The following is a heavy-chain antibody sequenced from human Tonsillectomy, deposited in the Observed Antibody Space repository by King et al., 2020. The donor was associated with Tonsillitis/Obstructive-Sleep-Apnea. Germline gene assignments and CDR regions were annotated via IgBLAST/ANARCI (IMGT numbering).Heavy chain of an antibody. V-gene: IGHV3-23*04. CDR1: GFTFSSFA. CDR2: IIGTGGIT. J-gene: IGHJ3*02. D-gene: IGHD3-3*01. Sequence: VQLVESGGGLVQPGGSLRLSCAASGFTFSSFAMSWVRQAPGKGLEGFLAIIGTGGITYADSVKGRFTISGDNSKNKLYLQMNSLRAEDTAVYYCAKVTFRDVWRGPSYAFDIWGQGTMVTVSS. CDR3: AKVTFRDVWRGPSYAFDI.